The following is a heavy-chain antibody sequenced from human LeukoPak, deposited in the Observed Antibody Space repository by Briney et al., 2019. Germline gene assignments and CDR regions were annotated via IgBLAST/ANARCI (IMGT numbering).Heavy chain of an antibody. Sequence: SETLSLTCTVSGYSISSGYYWGWIRQPPGKGLEWIGSIYHSGSTYYNPSLKSRVTISVDTSKNQFSLKLSSVTAADTAVYYWTREQRDFDYWGQGTLVTVSS. V-gene: IGHV4-38-2*02. CDR2: IYHSGST. J-gene: IGHJ4*02. CDR1: GYSISSGYY. CDR3: TREQRDFDY.